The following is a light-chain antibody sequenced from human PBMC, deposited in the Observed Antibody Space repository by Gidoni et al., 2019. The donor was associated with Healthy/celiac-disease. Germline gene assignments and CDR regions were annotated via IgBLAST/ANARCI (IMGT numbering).Light chain of an antibody. CDR3: MQALQTPWT. CDR2: LGS. Sequence: DIVMTQSQLSLPVTPGEPASISCRSSQSLLHSNGYNYLDWYLQKPGQSPQLLIYLGSNRASGVPDRFSGSGPGTDFTLKISRVEAEDVGVYYCMQALQTPWTFGQGTKVEIK. J-gene: IGKJ1*01. V-gene: IGKV2-28*01. CDR1: QSLLHSNGYNY.